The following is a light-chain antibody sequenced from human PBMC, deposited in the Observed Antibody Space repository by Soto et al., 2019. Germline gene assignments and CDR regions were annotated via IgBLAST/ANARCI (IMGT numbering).Light chain of an antibody. V-gene: IGKV3-20*01. CDR3: QQYGSSPT. J-gene: IGKJ5*01. CDR1: QSVRSNY. CDR2: GAS. Sequence: EIVLTQSPAILSLSPGERATLSCMSIQSVRSNYLSWYQQKPGQAPRRLIYGASSRATGIRDRFTGSGSGTDFTLTISRLEPEDFAVYYCQQYGSSPTFGEGTRLEI.